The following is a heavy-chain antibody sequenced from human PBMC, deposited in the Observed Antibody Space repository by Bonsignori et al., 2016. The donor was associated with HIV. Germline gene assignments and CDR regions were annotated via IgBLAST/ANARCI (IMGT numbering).Heavy chain of an antibody. CDR1: GGSISSGGYY. J-gene: IGHJ5*02. D-gene: IGHD6-25*01. CDR2: SHYSGSA. Sequence: QVQLQESGPGLVKPSQTLSLTCAVSGGSISSGGYYWSWIRQHPGKGLEWIGYSHYSGSAYYNPSLKSRVIISVDTSSNQFSLNLSSVTAADTAVYYCARGAAKWLDPWGQGILVTVS. CDR3: ARGAAKWLDP. V-gene: IGHV4-31*11.